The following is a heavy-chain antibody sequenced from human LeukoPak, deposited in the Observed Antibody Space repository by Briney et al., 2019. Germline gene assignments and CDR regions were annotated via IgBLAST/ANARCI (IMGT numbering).Heavy chain of an antibody. CDR3: ARRYSGSYFLTYNWFDP. CDR1: GYTFTSYD. V-gene: IGHV1-8*01. Sequence: GASVKVSCKASGYTFTSYDINWVRQATGQGLEWMGWMNPNSGNTGYAQKFQGRVTMTRNTSISTAYTELSSLRSEDTAVYYCARRYSGSYFLTYNWFDPWGQGTLVTVSS. D-gene: IGHD1-26*01. J-gene: IGHJ5*02. CDR2: MNPNSGNT.